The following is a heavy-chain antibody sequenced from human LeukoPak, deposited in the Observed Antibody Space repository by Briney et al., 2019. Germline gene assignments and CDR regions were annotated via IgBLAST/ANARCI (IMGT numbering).Heavy chain of an antibody. CDR2: LYYSGSA. CDR1: GGSISSYY. D-gene: IGHD6-19*01. V-gene: IGHV4-59*08. CDR3: ARTEGARGIAVT. J-gene: IGHJ5*02. Sequence: SETLSLTCTVSGGSISSYYWSRIRQPPGKGLEWIGYLYYSGSANYNPSLKSRVTISVDTSKNQISLKLTSVAAADTAVYYCARTEGARGIAVTWGQGTLVTVSS.